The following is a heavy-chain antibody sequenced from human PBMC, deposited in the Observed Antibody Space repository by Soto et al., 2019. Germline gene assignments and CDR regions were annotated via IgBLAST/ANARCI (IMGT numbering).Heavy chain of an antibody. J-gene: IGHJ3*02. Sequence: SETLSLTCAVYGGSFSGYYWSWIRQPPGKGLEWIGKINHSGSTNYNPSLKSRVTISVDTSKNQFSLKLSSVTAADTAVYYCARRIERPLFAFDIWGQGTMVTVSS. CDR3: ARRIERPLFAFDI. CDR1: GGSFSGYY. D-gene: IGHD2-15*01. V-gene: IGHV4-34*01. CDR2: INHSGST.